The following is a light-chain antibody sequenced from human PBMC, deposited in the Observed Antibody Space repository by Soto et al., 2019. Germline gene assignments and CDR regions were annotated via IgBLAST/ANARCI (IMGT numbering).Light chain of an antibody. Sequence: EIVMPQSPATLSVSPGERATLSCRASQSVSSKLAWYQQKPGQTPRLLIYGASTRATGIPARFSGSGSGTEFTLTISSLQSEDLAVYYGQQYNDWPPLTFGGGTKVEIK. CDR2: GAS. V-gene: IGKV3-15*01. CDR1: QSVSSK. J-gene: IGKJ4*01. CDR3: QQYNDWPPLT.